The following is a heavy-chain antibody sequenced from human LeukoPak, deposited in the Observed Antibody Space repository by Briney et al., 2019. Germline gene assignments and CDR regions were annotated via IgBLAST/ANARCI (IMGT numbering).Heavy chain of an antibody. V-gene: IGHV4-59*08. D-gene: IGHD3-22*01. J-gene: IGHJ3*02. CDR1: SGSISSYY. CDR3: ARLEGYYYDSSGSPGAFDI. Sequence: SETLSLTCTVSSGSISSYYWGWIRQPPGKGLEWIGYIYYSGSTNYNPSLKSRVTISVDTSKNQFSLKLSSVTAADTAVYYCARLEGYYYDSSGSPGAFDIWGQGTMVTVSS. CDR2: IYYSGST.